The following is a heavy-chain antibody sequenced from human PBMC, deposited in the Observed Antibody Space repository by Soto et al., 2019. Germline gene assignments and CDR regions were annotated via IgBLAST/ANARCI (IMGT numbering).Heavy chain of an antibody. V-gene: IGHV3-23*01. Sequence: GGSLRLSCAASGFTFSTYAMSWVRQAPGKGLEWVSAISGSGGSTYYADSVKGRFTISRDNSKNTLYLQMNSLRAEDTAVYYCAKSPAAYYYYGMDVWGQGTTVTVSS. CDR1: GFTFSTYA. J-gene: IGHJ6*02. D-gene: IGHD6-25*01. CDR2: ISGSGGST. CDR3: AKSPAAYYYYGMDV.